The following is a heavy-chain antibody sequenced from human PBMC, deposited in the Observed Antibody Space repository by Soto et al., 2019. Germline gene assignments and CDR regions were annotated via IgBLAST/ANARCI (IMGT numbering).Heavy chain of an antibody. CDR2: ISYDGSNK. D-gene: IGHD6-6*01. CDR1: GFTFSSYA. J-gene: IGHJ6*02. Sequence: GGSLRLSCAASGFTFSSYAMHWVRQAPGKGLEWVAVISYDGSNKYYADSGKGRFTISRDNSKNTLYLQMNSLRAEDTAVYYCARDRGDGYSSSSAYYYYYGMDVWGQGTTVTVSS. V-gene: IGHV3-30-3*01. CDR3: ARDRGDGYSSSSAYYYYYGMDV.